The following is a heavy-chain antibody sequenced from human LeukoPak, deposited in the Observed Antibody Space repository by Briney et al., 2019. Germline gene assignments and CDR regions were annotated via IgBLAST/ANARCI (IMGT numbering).Heavy chain of an antibody. CDR2: INPNSGGT. CDR3: ARIAVAGRDRNWFDP. J-gene: IGHJ5*02. V-gene: IGHV1-2*02. Sequence: GASVKVSCKASGYTFTGYYMHWVRQAPGQGLEWMGWINPNSGGTNYAQKFQGRVTMTRDTSISTAYMELSRLRSDDTAVYYCARIAVAGRDRNWFDPWGQGTLVTVSS. CDR1: GYTFTGYY. D-gene: IGHD6-19*01.